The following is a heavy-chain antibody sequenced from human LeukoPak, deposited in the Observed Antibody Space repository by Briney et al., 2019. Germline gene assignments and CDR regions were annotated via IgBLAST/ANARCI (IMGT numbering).Heavy chain of an antibody. V-gene: IGHV4-39*01. CDR2: IYYSGST. CDR3: ARRGYSYGYAATPRSVWFDP. CDR1: GGSISSSSYS. J-gene: IGHJ5*02. Sequence: SETLSLTCTVSGGSISSSSYSWGWLRQPPGNGLEWIGSIYYSGSTYYNPSLKSRVTISVDTCKNQFSLKLSSVTAADTAVYYCARRGYSYGYAATPRSVWFDPWGQGTLVTVSS. D-gene: IGHD5-18*01.